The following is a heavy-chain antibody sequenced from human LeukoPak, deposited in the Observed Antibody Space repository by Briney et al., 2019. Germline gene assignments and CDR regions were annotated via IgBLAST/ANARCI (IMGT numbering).Heavy chain of an antibody. D-gene: IGHD2-2*01. CDR1: GGTFSSYT. J-gene: IGHJ5*02. CDR3: ARVVPAAISWFDP. Sequence: GASVKVSCKAPGGTFSSYTISWVRQAPGQGLEWMGGIIPIFGTANYAQKFQGRVTITTDESTSTAYMELSSLRSEDTAVYYCARVVPAAISWFDPWGQGTLVTVSS. V-gene: IGHV1-69*05. CDR2: IIPIFGTA.